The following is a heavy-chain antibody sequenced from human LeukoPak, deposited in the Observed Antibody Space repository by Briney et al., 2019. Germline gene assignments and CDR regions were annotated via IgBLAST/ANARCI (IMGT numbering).Heavy chain of an antibody. J-gene: IGHJ4*02. V-gene: IGHV2-70*04. CDR3: ARLNSETYLDY. Sequence: SGPALAKPTQTLTLTCTFSGFSLSTSGMRVSWIRQPPGNALEWLARIDSDDDKFYSTSLKTRLTISKDTSKNQVVLTMTNMDPVDTATYYCARLNSETYLDYWGQGTLVTVSS. D-gene: IGHD1-26*01. CDR1: GFSLSTSGMR. CDR2: IDSDDDK.